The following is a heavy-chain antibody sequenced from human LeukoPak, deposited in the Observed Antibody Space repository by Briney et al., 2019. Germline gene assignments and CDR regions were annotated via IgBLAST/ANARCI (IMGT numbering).Heavy chain of an antibody. CDR3: ARASYYYDTSGLGAFDV. CDR2: INWNSDRI. V-gene: IGHV3-9*01. CDR1: GFIFGDYG. J-gene: IGHJ3*01. D-gene: IGHD3-22*01. Sequence: PGRSLRLSCAASGFIFGDYGMYWVRQAPGKGLEWVSGINWNSDRIGYADSVKGRFTISRDNAKNSLYMQMNSVRAEDTALYYCARASYYYDTSGLGAFDVWGQGTTV.